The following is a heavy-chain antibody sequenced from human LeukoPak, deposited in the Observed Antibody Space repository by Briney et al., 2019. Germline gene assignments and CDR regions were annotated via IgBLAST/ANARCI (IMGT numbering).Heavy chain of an antibody. V-gene: IGHV3-74*01. D-gene: IGHD1-7*01. CDR2: MNSDGSTT. Sequence: GGSLRLSCAASGFTFSITWLHWVRQTPGEGLVWVSRMNSDGSTTNYADSVKGRFTISRDNAKSTLYLRMNNLRVEDTAVYYCATAGNYRFDNWGQGTLVTVSP. J-gene: IGHJ4*02. CDR1: GFTFSITW. CDR3: ATAGNYRFDN.